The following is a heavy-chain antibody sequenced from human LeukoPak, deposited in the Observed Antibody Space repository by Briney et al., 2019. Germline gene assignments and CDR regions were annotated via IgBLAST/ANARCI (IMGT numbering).Heavy chain of an antibody. CDR3: AKDGIYYGSGSYYNPRYYYGLDV. Sequence: GGSLRLSCAASGFTFSSYGMHWVRQAPGKGLEWVAVISYDGSNKYYADSVKGRFTISRDNSKNTLYLQMNSLRAEDTAVYYCAKDGIYYGSGSYYNPRYYYGLDVRGKGTTVTVSS. D-gene: IGHD3-10*01. CDR1: GFTFSSYG. CDR2: ISYDGSNK. V-gene: IGHV3-30*18. J-gene: IGHJ6*04.